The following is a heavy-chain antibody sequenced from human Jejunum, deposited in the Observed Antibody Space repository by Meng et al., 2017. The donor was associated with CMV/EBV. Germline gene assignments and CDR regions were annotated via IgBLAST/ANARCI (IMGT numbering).Heavy chain of an antibody. J-gene: IGHJ6*02. D-gene: IGHD3-3*01. CDR3: AREQAPYYDFWSGNSYNYYYGVDV. CDR2: IYYSGGT. Sequence: WTWIRQHPGKGLEWIGHIYYSGGTYYNPSLKSRISISVDTSKNQISLKVTSVTAADTAVYYCAREQAPYYDFWSGNSYNYYYGVDVWGQGTTVTVSS. V-gene: IGHV4-31*02.